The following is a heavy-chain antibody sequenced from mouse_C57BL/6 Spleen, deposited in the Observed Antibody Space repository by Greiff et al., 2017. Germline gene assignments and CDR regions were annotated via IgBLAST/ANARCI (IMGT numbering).Heavy chain of an antibody. CDR3: ARHEDRGYDYDVAWFAY. Sequence: QVQLQQSGAELVKPGASVKLSCKASGYTFTESTIHWVKQRSGQGLEWIGWFYPGSGSIKYNEKFKDKATLTADKSSSTVYRELSRLTSEDSAVYFCARHEDRGYDYDVAWFAYWGQGTLVTVSA. J-gene: IGHJ3*01. CDR1: GYTFTEST. V-gene: IGHV1-62-2*01. CDR2: FYPGSGSI. D-gene: IGHD2-4*01.